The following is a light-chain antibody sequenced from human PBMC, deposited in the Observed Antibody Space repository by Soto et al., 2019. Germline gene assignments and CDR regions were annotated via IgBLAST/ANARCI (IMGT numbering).Light chain of an antibody. CDR2: AAS. CDR1: QVISTS. V-gene: IGKV1-9*01. Sequence: DIQLTQSASFLFPSIECIVTITCRASQVISTSLAWYQVKPGKAPKLLIYAASTLESGIPSRFSATVSGTEFSLTITSLQPEDFATYYCQQLFDSPITFGQGTRPEI. CDR3: QQLFDSPIT. J-gene: IGKJ5*01.